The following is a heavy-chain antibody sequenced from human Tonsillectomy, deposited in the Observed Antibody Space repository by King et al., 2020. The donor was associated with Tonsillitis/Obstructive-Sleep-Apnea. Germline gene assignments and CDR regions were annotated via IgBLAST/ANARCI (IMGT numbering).Heavy chain of an antibody. J-gene: IGHJ4*02. CDR1: GYTFNSYG. D-gene: IGHD3-22*01. Sequence: QLVQSGAEVKKPGASVKVSCKASGYTFNSYGISWVRQAPGQGLEWMAWNSPHNGHTNCAQKLQGRVTMTTDTSTSKAYRELRNLSSDDTAVYYCERYSMSNYYDSSGYYTFNYWGQGTLVTVSS. CDR3: ERYSMSNYYDSSGYYTFNY. V-gene: IGHV1-18*01. CDR2: NSPHNGHT.